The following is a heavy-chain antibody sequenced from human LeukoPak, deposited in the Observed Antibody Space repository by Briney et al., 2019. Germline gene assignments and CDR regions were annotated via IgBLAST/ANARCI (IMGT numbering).Heavy chain of an antibody. CDR2: ISGSGGST. Sequence: GGSLRLSCAASGFHVSHPYSENYMNWVHQAPGKGLEWVSAISGSGGSTYYADSVKGRFTISRDNSKNTLYLQMNSLRAEDTAVYYCAKDLAGYWGQGTLVTVSS. V-gene: IGHV3-23*01. J-gene: IGHJ4*02. CDR1: GFHVSHPYSENY. CDR3: AKDLAGY.